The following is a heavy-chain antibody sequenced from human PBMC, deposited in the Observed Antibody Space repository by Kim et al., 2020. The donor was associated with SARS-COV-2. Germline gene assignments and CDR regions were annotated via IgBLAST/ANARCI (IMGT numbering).Heavy chain of an antibody. CDR2: IYYSGST. Sequence: SETLSLTCTVSGGYISSGGYYWSWIRQHPGKGLEWIGYIYYSGSTYYNPSLKSRVTISVDTSKNQFSLKLSSVTAADTAVYYCARVVYSSGWYDDYWGQGTLVTVSS. D-gene: IGHD6-19*01. V-gene: IGHV4-31*03. CDR1: GGYISSGGYY. CDR3: ARVVYSSGWYDDY. J-gene: IGHJ4*02.